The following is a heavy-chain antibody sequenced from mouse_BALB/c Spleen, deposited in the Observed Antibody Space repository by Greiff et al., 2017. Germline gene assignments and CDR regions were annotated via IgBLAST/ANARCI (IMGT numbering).Heavy chain of an antibody. Sequence: VQLQQSGPELVKPGASVKISCKASGYSFTGYYMHWVKQSHVKSLEWIGRINPYNGATSYNQNFKDKASLTVDKSSSTAHMELRSLASEDSAVYYCARGYYYGSSYWYFDVWGAGTTVTVSS. CDR1: GYSFTGYY. J-gene: IGHJ1*01. D-gene: IGHD1-1*01. CDR3: ARGYYYGSSYWYFDV. V-gene: IGHV1-20*02. CDR2: INPYNGAT.